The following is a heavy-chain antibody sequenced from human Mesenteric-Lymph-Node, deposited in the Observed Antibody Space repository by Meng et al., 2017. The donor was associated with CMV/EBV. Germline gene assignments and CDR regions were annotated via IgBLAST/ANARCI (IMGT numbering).Heavy chain of an antibody. V-gene: IGHV4-30-4*08. J-gene: IGHJ4*02. D-gene: IGHD2-2*01. Sequence: SVSSGDYYWSWIRQPPGKGLEWIGYIYYSESTYYNPSLKSRVTISVDTSKNQFSLKLSSVTAADTAVYYCARTYCSSTSCYFFNFDYWGQGTLVTVSS. CDR1: SVSSGDYY. CDR2: IYYSEST. CDR3: ARTYCSSTSCYFFNFDY.